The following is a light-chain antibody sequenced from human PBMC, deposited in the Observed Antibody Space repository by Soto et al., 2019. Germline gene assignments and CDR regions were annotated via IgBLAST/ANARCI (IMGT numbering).Light chain of an antibody. CDR2: EVN. CDR1: TGDVETYGF. J-gene: IGLJ2*01. Sequence: QSALTQPASVSGSPGQSITISCTGTTGDVETYGFVSWYQQHPGKAPKLMIYEVNKRPSGVSDRFSGSKSGDTASLTVSGLQAEDEAHYYCFSYADSNTFLFGGGTKLTVL. V-gene: IGLV2-23*02. CDR3: FSYADSNTFL.